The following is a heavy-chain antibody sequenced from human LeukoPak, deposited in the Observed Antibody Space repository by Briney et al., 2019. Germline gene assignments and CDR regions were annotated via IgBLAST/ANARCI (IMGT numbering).Heavy chain of an antibody. CDR1: GGSTSSHY. D-gene: IGHD6-13*01. Sequence: SETLSLTCTVSGGSTSSHYWSCIRQPPGKGLGWIGYIYYTGSTNYNPSLKSRVTISVDTSKNQFSLKLSSVTAADTAVYYCARVGAAAGTSFDYWGQGTLVTVSS. CDR3: ARVGAAAGTSFDY. CDR2: IYYTGST. V-gene: IGHV4-59*11. J-gene: IGHJ4*02.